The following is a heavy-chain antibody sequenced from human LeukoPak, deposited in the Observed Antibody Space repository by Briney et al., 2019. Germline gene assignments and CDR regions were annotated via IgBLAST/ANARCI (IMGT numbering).Heavy chain of an antibody. V-gene: IGHV1-18*04. J-gene: IGHJ6*02. CDR1: GYTFTSYG. D-gene: IGHD6-13*01. CDR3: ARCWASQRPYGMDV. CDR2: IRAYNDNT. Sequence: ASVKVPCKASGYTFTSYGISWVRQAPGQGLEWMGWIRAYNDNTNYAQKLQGRVTMTTDTSTSTAYMELRSLRSDDTAVYYCARCWASQRPYGMDVWGQGTTVTVSS.